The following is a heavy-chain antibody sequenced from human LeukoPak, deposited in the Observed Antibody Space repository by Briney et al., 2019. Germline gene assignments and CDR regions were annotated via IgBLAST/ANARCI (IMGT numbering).Heavy chain of an antibody. CDR2: IKQDGSEK. V-gene: IGHV3-7*01. Sequence: GGSLRLSCAASGFSFGSFAMSWVRQAPGKGLEWVANIKQDGSEKYYVDSVKGRFTISRDNAKNSLYLQMNSLRAEDTAVYYCARDLPSQLHYFDYWGQGTLVTVSS. J-gene: IGHJ4*02. CDR1: GFSFGSFA. D-gene: IGHD2-2*01. CDR3: ARDLPSQLHYFDY.